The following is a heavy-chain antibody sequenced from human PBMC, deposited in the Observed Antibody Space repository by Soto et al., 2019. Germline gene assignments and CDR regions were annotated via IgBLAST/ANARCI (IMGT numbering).Heavy chain of an antibody. CDR2: IYYSGST. Sequence: SETLSLTCTVSGVSISSSSYYWGWIRQPPGKGLEWIGSIYYSGSTYYNPSLKSRVTISVDTSKNQFSLKLTSVTAADTAVYYCARDKITGLFDYWGQGTLVTV. D-gene: IGHD2-8*02. CDR1: GVSISSSSYY. CDR3: ARDKITGLFDY. V-gene: IGHV4-39*07. J-gene: IGHJ4*02.